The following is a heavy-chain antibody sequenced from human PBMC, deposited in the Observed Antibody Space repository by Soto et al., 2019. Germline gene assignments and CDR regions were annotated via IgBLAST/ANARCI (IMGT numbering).Heavy chain of an antibody. Sequence: QVQLVESGGGVVQPGRSLRLSCAASGFTFSSYAMHWVRQAPGKGLEWVAVISYDGSNKYYADSVKGRFTISRDNSKNTLYLQMNRLRAEDTAVYYCARDTQNYYDFWSGYFSVWGQGTLVTVSS. CDR2: ISYDGSNK. CDR1: GFTFSSYA. CDR3: ARDTQNYYDFWSGYFSV. D-gene: IGHD3-3*01. V-gene: IGHV3-30-3*01. J-gene: IGHJ4*02.